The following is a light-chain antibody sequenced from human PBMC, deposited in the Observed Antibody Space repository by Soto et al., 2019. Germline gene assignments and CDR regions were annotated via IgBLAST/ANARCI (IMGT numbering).Light chain of an antibody. V-gene: IGKV1-9*01. CDR2: AAS. Sequence: DIQLTQSPSFLSASVGDRVTISCRASQDVSRFLAWYQQKPGKAPNLLIYAASTLQSGVPSRFSGSGSGTEFTLTISSLQPEDFATYYCPQLNSYVFTFGPWTKVDIK. CDR3: PQLNSYVFT. J-gene: IGKJ3*01. CDR1: QDVSRF.